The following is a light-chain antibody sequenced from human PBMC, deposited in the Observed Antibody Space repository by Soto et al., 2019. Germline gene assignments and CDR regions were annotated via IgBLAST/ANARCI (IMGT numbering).Light chain of an antibody. J-gene: IGLJ1*01. CDR1: SNDVGAYNY. CDR2: EVR. Sequence: QSVLTQPASVSGSPGQSITISCTGTSNDVGAYNYVSWYQQHPGRAPKLMIYEVRLRPPGLSSRFSGSKSGNTASLTISGLQPEDEADYYCSSFTSSGTYVFGTGTKVTVL. CDR3: SSFTSSGTYV. V-gene: IGLV2-14*01.